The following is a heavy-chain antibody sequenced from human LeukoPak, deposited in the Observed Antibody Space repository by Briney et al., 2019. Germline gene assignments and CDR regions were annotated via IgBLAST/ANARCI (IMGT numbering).Heavy chain of an antibody. Sequence: GGSLRLSCTVSGFPVSINSMSWVRQAPGKGLEWVSFIYSGGNTHYSDSVKGRFAISRDSSQNTLYLQMNSRRAEDTAVYYCARRAGEYSHPYDYWGQGTLVTVSS. J-gene: IGHJ4*02. V-gene: IGHV3-53*01. CDR1: GFPVSINS. D-gene: IGHD4-17*01. CDR3: ARRAGEYSHPYDY. CDR2: IYSGGNT.